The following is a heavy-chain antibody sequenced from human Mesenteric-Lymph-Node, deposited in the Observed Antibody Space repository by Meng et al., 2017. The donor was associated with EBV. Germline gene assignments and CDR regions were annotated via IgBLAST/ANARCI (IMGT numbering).Heavy chain of an antibody. CDR2: IIPIFGTA. V-gene: IGHV1-69*06. CDR1: GGTFSSYA. Sequence: QVELVQSGAKVKRPGSSVKVSCKASGGTFSSYAISWVRQAPGQGLEWMGGIIPIFGTANYAQKFQGRVTMTTVTSTNTAYMELSSLRSEDTAIYYCARDGPDVVVPGGLDYWGQGTLVTVSS. D-gene: IGHD2-2*01. J-gene: IGHJ4*02. CDR3: ARDGPDVVVPGGLDY.